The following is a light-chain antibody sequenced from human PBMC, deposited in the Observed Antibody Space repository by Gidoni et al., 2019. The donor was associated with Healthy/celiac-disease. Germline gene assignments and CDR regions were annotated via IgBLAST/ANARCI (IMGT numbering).Light chain of an antibody. V-gene: IGLV2-8*01. CDR3: SSYAGRNNLV. CDR2: EVS. J-gene: IGLJ2*01. CDR1: SRDVGGYNH. Sequence: QSALTQPPSASGSPGQSVTISCTGTSRDVGGYNHVSWYRQHPGKAPKLMIYEVSTRPSGVPDRFSGSKSGNTACLTVSVLQAEDEADYYCSSYAGRNNLVFGGGTKLTVL.